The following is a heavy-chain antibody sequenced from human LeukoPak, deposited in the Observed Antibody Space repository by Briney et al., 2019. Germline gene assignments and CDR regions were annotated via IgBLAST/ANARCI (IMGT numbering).Heavy chain of an antibody. D-gene: IGHD3-10*01. Sequence: ASVKVSCKASGYTFTDYYMHWVRQAPGQGLEWMGWINPHSGGTDHAQKFQGRVTMTRDTSISTAYMELSRLRSDDTAVYYCAREGRLLWFGEYYFDYWGQGTLVTVSS. J-gene: IGHJ4*02. CDR2: INPHSGGT. V-gene: IGHV1-2*02. CDR3: AREGRLLWFGEYYFDY. CDR1: GYTFTDYY.